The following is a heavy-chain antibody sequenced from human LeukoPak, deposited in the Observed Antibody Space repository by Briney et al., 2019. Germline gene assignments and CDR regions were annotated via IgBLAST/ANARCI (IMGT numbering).Heavy chain of an antibody. J-gene: IGHJ3*02. CDR1: GFTFSSFT. CDR2: ISNSGDYI. D-gene: IGHD6-19*01. Sequence: NPWGSLRLSRTVSGFTFSSFTMNWVRQGPGKGLEWVASISNSGDYISYADSLKGRFTISRDNAKNSLFLQMSSLRAEDTAVYYCAREMYAGWYFAFDIWGQGTMVTVSS. V-gene: IGHV3-21*01. CDR3: AREMYAGWYFAFDI.